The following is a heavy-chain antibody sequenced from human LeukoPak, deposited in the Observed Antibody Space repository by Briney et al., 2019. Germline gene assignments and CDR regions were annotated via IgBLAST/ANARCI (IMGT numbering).Heavy chain of an antibody. V-gene: IGHV5-51*01. CDR2: IYPGDSET. CDR1: GYSFASYW. Sequence: GESLKISCKGSGYSFASYWIGWVRQMPGKGLEWTAIIYPGDSETKYSPSFQGQVTISVDKSISTAYLQWSSLKASDTATYYCARHRGYNYGYSDYWGQGTLVTVSS. J-gene: IGHJ4*02. D-gene: IGHD5-18*01. CDR3: ARHRGYNYGYSDY.